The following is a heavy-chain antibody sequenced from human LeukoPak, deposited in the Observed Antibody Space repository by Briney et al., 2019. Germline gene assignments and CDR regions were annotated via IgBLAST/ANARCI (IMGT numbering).Heavy chain of an antibody. V-gene: IGHV6-1*01. Sequence: SQTLSLTCAISGDSVSSNSAAWNWIRQSPSRGLEWLGRTYYRSKWYNDYAVSVKSRITINPDTSKNQFSLQRNSVTPEDTAVYYCARGAAAAGDYYYYMDVWGKGTTVTVSS. CDR3: ARGAAAAGDYYYYMDV. CDR2: TYYRSKWYN. CDR1: GDSVSSNSAA. J-gene: IGHJ6*03. D-gene: IGHD6-13*01.